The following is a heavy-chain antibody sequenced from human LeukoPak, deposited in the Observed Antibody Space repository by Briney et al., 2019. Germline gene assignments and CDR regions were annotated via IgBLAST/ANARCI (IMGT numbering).Heavy chain of an antibody. J-gene: IGHJ3*02. D-gene: IGHD3-22*01. CDR1: GGTFSSYA. CDR2: IIPIFGTA. V-gene: IGHV1-69*13. Sequence: SVKVSCKASGGTFSSYAISWVRQAPGQGLEWMGGIIPIFGTANYAQKFQGRVTITADESTSTAYMELSSLRSEDTAVYYCASDYYDRPYDAFDIWGQGTMVTVSS. CDR3: ASDYYDRPYDAFDI.